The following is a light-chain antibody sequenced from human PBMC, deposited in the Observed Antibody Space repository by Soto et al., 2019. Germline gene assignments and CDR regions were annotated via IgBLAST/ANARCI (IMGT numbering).Light chain of an antibody. V-gene: IGKV3-15*01. CDR2: GAS. Sequence: EIVMTQSPATLSVSPGERATLSCRASQSVSSNLAWYQQKPGQAPRLLIYGASTRATGIPARFSGSGSGTEFTLTISSLQSADFAVYYCQQYNNWPPYTFGQGTKLESK. CDR1: QSVSSN. CDR3: QQYNNWPPYT. J-gene: IGKJ2*01.